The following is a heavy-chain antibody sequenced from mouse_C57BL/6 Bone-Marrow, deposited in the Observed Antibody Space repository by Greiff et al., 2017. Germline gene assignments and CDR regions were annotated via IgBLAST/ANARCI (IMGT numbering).Heavy chain of an antibody. CDR3: ASNTVVSGDFDV. V-gene: IGHV1-39*01. CDR2: INPNYGTT. J-gene: IGHJ1*03. Sequence: VQLKQSGPELVKPGASVKISCKASGYSFTDYNMNWVKQSHGKSLEWIGVINPNYGTTSYNQKFKGKATLTVDQSSSTAYMQLNSLTSEDSAVYYCASNTVVSGDFDVWGTGTTVTVSS. D-gene: IGHD1-1*01. CDR1: GYSFTDYN.